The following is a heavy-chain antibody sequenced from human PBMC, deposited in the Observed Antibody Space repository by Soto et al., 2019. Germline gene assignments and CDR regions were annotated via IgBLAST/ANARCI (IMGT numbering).Heavy chain of an antibody. D-gene: IGHD3-3*01. CDR1: GYSFTSYW. CDR3: ARPITIFGVDDAFDI. CDR2: IYPGDSDT. J-gene: IGHJ3*02. V-gene: IGHV5-51*01. Sequence: GESLKISCKGSGYSFTSYWIGWVRQMPGKGLEWMGIIYPGDSDTRYSPSFQGQVTISADKSISTAYLQWSSLKASDTAMYYCARPITIFGVDDAFDIWGQGTMVTVSS.